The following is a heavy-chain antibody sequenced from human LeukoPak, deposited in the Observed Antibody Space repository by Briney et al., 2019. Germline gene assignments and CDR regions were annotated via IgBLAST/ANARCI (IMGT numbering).Heavy chain of an antibody. CDR1: GGSFSGYY. V-gene: IGHV4-34*01. D-gene: IGHD2-15*01. Sequence: PSETLSLTCAVYGGSFSGYYWSWIRQPPGKGLEWIGEINHSGSTNYNPSLKSRVTISVDTSKNQFSLRLSSVTAADTAVYYCAREGVVGAYGHFDYWGQGTLVTVSS. CDR2: INHSGST. J-gene: IGHJ4*02. CDR3: AREGVVGAYGHFDY.